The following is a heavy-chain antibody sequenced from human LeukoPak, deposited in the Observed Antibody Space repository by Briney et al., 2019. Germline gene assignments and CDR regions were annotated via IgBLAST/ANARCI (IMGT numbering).Heavy chain of an antibody. CDR3: ARWGFRYYDILTGYPLTRGYFDY. CDR1: GYTFTSYY. J-gene: IGHJ4*02. Sequence: ASVKVSCKASGYTFTSYYMHWVRQAPGQGLEWMGIINPSGGSTSYAQKFQGRVTMTRDTSMSTVYMELSSLRSEDTAVYYCARWGFRYYDILTGYPLTRGYFDYWGQGTLVTVSS. CDR2: INPSGGST. V-gene: IGHV1-46*01. D-gene: IGHD3-9*01.